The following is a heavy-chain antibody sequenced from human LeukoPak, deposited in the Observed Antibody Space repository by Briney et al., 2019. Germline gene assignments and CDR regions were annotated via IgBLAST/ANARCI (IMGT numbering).Heavy chain of an antibody. CDR3: ARGTGTGWRFDF. V-gene: IGHV3-21*01. J-gene: IGHJ4*02. CDR2: ISFFWSYI. Sequence: GGSLRLSCAASGFTFTTYGFNWVRQAPGKGLDWVSSISFFWSYIYYADSVQGRFTIFRDNAKNSVYLQMNSLRDDDTAVYYCARGTGTGWRFDFWGQGTLVTVSS. D-gene: IGHD3/OR15-3a*01. CDR1: GFTFTTYG.